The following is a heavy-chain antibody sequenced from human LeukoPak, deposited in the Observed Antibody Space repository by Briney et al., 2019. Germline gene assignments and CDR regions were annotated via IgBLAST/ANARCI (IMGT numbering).Heavy chain of an antibody. CDR3: AGRPTGYSSGYIF. Sequence: GGSLRLSCAASGFIFSNYAMSWVRQAPGKGLEWVSAIDSTGAYTWYADSVKGRFTISKDSSKTILYLQMNSLRAEDTALYYCAGRPTGYSSGYIFWGQGALVTVSS. CDR1: GFIFSNYA. D-gene: IGHD5-18*01. CDR2: IDSTGAYT. V-gene: IGHV3-23*01. J-gene: IGHJ1*01.